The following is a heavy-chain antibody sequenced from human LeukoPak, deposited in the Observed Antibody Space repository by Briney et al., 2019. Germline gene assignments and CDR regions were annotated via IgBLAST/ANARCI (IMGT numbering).Heavy chain of an antibody. V-gene: IGHV3-48*03. J-gene: IGHJ4*02. CDR3: ARAARIFPLDY. D-gene: IGHD2-21*01. CDR2: ISSSGSTI. CDR1: GFTFSSYE. Sequence: GGSLRLSCAASGFTFSSYEMNWVRQAPGKGLERVSYISSSGSTIYYADSVKGRFTISRDNAKNSLYLHMNSLRAEDTAVYYCARAARIFPLDYWGQGTLVTVSS.